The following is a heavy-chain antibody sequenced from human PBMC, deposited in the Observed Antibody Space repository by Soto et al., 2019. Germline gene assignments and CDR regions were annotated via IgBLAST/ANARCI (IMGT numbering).Heavy chain of an antibody. D-gene: IGHD2-21*02. CDR2: IIPLFGTA. J-gene: IGHJ4*02. CDR3: ASKAACGGDCYAFDS. V-gene: IGHV1-69*06. CDR1: GGIFSSNT. Sequence: QVYLVQSGAEVKKPGSSVKISCKASGGIFSSNTINWVRQAAGQGLEWMGGIIPLFGTANYAEKFQGRVTITADKSTKTEYMGLTSLRSEDTAVYYCASKAACGGDCYAFDSWGQGTLVTVSS.